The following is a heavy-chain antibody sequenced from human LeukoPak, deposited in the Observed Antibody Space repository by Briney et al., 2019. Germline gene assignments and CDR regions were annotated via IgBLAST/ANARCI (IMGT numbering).Heavy chain of an antibody. CDR2: FDPEDGET. J-gene: IGHJ4*02. V-gene: IGHV1-24*01. CDR1: GYTLTELS. Sequence: GSVKVSCKVSGYTLTELSMHWVRQAPGKGLEWMGGFDPEDGETIYAQKFQGRVTITRDTSASTAYMELSSLRSEDTAVYYCARVSGYYGSGSYCDYWGQGTLVTVSS. D-gene: IGHD3-10*01. CDR3: ARVSGYYGSGSYCDY.